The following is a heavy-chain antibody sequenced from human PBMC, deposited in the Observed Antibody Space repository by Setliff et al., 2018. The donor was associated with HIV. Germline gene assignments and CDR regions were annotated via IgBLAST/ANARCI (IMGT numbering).Heavy chain of an antibody. V-gene: IGHV4-34*01. CDR1: GGSFSAYH. D-gene: IGHD2-15*01. Sequence: SETLSLTCAVYGGSFSAYHWSWIRQTPGKGLEWLGEINHSGSTVYNLALESRVSMSIDTSKNQFSLKLTSVTAADTAVYYCARHVSGSDLYWFDPWGQGTVVTVS. CDR3: ARHVSGSDLYWFDP. CDR2: INHSGST. J-gene: IGHJ5*02.